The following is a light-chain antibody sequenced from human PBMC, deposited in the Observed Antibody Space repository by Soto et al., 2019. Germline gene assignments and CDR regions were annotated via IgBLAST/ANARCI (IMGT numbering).Light chain of an antibody. CDR1: QSINW. J-gene: IGKJ1*01. CDR3: QHYDTYSPMWT. V-gene: IGKV1-5*03. Sequence: DIQLAQSPSTLSASVGDRITITCRATQSINWLAWYQQKPGKAPKLLIFEASRLESGVPSRFSGSGSETEFTLSISSLQPDDFGTYYCQHYDTYSPMWTFGQGTQVDVK. CDR2: EAS.